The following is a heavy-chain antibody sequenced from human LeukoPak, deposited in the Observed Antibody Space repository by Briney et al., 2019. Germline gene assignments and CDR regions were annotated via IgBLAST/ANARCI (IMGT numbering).Heavy chain of an antibody. CDR3: ARDDGDYDGSFDY. Sequence: ASVKVSCKASGYTFTSYGISWVRQAPGQGLGWMGWVSAYNGNTNYAQKLHARVTMTTDTSMSTTYMELRGLRSDDTAVYYCARDDGDYDGSFDYWGQGTLVTVSS. CDR1: GYTFTSYG. D-gene: IGHD4-17*01. V-gene: IGHV1-18*01. CDR2: VSAYNGNT. J-gene: IGHJ4*02.